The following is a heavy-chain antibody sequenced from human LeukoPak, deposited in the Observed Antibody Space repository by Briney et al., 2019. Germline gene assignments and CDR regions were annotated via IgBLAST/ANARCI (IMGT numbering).Heavy chain of an antibody. CDR2: MNPNSGNT. Sequence: ASVKVSCKASGYTFTGYYMHWVRQATGQGLEWMGWMNPNSGNTGYAQKFQGRVTMTRNTSISTAYMELSSLRSEDTAVYYCARSSYWDEVYWGQGTLVTVSS. D-gene: IGHD1-26*01. CDR3: ARSSYWDEVY. J-gene: IGHJ4*02. V-gene: IGHV1-8*02. CDR1: GYTFTGYY.